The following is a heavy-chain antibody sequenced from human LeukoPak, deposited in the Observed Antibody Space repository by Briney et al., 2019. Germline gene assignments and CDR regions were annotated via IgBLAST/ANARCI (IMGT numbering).Heavy chain of an antibody. CDR1: GGSFSGYY. CDR3: ARIPYDILTGYPPTWFDP. D-gene: IGHD3-9*01. CDR2: INHSGST. V-gene: IGHV4-34*01. Sequence: SETLSLTCAVYGGSFSGYYWSWIRQPPGKGLEWIGEINHSGSTNYNPSLKRRVTISVDTSKNQFSLKLSSVTAADTAVYYCARIPYDILTGYPPTWFDPWGQGTLVTVSS. J-gene: IGHJ5*02.